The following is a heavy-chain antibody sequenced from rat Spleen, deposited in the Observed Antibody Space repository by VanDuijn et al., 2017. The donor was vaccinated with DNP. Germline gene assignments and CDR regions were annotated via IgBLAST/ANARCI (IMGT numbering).Heavy chain of an antibody. D-gene: IGHD4-3*01. Sequence: EVQLVESGGGLVQPGRSLQLSCAGSGFTFSDYNMAWVRQAPKKGLEWVATISFDGTDTNYRDSVKGRFTISRDNAKSTLYLQMNSLRSEDMATYYCVRWNSGHFDYWGQGVMVTVSS. CDR1: GFTFSDYN. CDR2: ISFDGTDT. CDR3: VRWNSGHFDY. J-gene: IGHJ2*01. V-gene: IGHV5-7*01.